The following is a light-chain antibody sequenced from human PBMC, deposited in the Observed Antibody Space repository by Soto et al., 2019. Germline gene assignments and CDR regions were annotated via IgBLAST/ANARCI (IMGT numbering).Light chain of an antibody. J-gene: IGKJ1*01. CDR2: GAS. CDR1: QSVSNNY. Sequence: EIVLTQSPGTLSLSPGERATLSCRASQSVSNNYLAWYQRKPGKAPRLLIYGASNRATGIPDRLSGSGSGTDFTLTISRLEPEYFAVYYCQQYGSSGTFGQGTKVDIK. CDR3: QQYGSSGT. V-gene: IGKV3-20*01.